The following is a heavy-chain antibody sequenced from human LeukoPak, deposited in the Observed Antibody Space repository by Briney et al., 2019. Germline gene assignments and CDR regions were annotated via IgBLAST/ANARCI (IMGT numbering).Heavy chain of an antibody. CDR2: IYTSGST. CDR1: GGSISSSSYY. CDR3: ARGNYDILTGYLFDAFDI. Sequence: SETLSLTCTVSGGSISSSSYYWGWIRQPPGKGLEWIGRIYTSGSTNYNPSLKSRVTISVDTSKNQFSLKLSSVTAADTAVYYCARGNYDILTGYLFDAFDIWGQGTMVTVSS. V-gene: IGHV4-39*07. D-gene: IGHD3-9*01. J-gene: IGHJ3*02.